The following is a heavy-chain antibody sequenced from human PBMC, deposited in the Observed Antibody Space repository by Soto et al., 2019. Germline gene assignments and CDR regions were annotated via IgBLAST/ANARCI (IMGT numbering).Heavy chain of an antibody. D-gene: IGHD7-27*01. V-gene: IGHV4-31*03. CDR1: GGSISSGGYY. Sequence: PSETLSLTFTVSGGSISSGGYYWSWIRQHPGKGLEWIGYIYYSGSTYYNPSLKSRVTISVDTSKNQFSLKLSSVTAADTAVYYCARAGIANWGFSIDPWGQGTLVTVAS. J-gene: IGHJ5*02. CDR2: IYYSGST. CDR3: ARAGIANWGFSIDP.